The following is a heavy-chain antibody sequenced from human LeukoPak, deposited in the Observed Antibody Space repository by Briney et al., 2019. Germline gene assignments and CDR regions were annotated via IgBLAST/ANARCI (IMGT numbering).Heavy chain of an antibody. D-gene: IGHD6-19*01. V-gene: IGHV4-34*01. J-gene: IGHJ4*02. Sequence: SETLSLTCAVYGGSFSGYYWSWIRQPPGKGLEWIGEINHSGSTNYNPSLKSRVTISVDTSKNQFSLKLSSVTAADTAVYYCARSGIAVAEDYFDYWGQGTLVTVSS. CDR3: ARSGIAVAEDYFDY. CDR2: INHSGST. CDR1: GGSFSGYY.